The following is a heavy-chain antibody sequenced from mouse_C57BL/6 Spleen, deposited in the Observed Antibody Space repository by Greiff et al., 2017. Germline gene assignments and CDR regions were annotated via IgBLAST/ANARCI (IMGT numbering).Heavy chain of an antibody. J-gene: IGHJ4*01. CDR3: ARGGNYRGAMDY. D-gene: IGHD2-1*01. CDR2: INPSNGGT. Sequence: QVQLKQPGTELVKPGASVKLSCKASGYTFTSYWMHWVKQRPGQGLEWIGNINPSNGGTNYNEKFKSKATLTVDKSSSTAYMQLSSLTSEDSAVYYCARGGNYRGAMDYWGQGTSVTVSS. CDR1: GYTFTSYW. V-gene: IGHV1-53*01.